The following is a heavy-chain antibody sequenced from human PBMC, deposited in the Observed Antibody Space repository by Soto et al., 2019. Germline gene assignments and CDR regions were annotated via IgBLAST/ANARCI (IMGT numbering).Heavy chain of an antibody. Sequence: GGSLRLSCAASGFTFDDYTMHWVRQAPGKGLEWVSLISWDGGSTYYADSVKGRFTISRDNSKNSLYLQMNSLRTEDTALYYCAKDKGRYSGYDYFDYWGQGTLVTVSS. D-gene: IGHD5-12*01. CDR3: AKDKGRYSGYDYFDY. V-gene: IGHV3-43*01. CDR2: ISWDGGST. CDR1: GFTFDDYT. J-gene: IGHJ4*02.